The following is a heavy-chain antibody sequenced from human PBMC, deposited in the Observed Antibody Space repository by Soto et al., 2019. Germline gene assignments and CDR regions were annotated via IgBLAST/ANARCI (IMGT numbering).Heavy chain of an antibody. V-gene: IGHV4-4*07. CDR3: ARDIGSYAYGEGY. J-gene: IGHJ4*02. D-gene: IGHD3-10*01. Sequence: SETLSLTCSVSGGSINSYWWSWIRQPAGKGPEWIGRVYSTGTTDYNPSLNSRATMSVETSKNQFSLKLTSVTAADTAVYYCARDIGSYAYGEGYWGQGIQVTVYS. CDR1: GGSINSYW. CDR2: VYSTGTT.